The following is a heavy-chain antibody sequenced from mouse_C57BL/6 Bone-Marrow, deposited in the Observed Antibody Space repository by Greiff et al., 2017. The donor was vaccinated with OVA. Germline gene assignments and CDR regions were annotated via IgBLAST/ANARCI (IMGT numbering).Heavy chain of an antibody. CDR3: ALGALYAMDY. CDR1: GYTFTSYW. D-gene: IGHD6-1*01. J-gene: IGHJ4*01. CDR2: LYPGSGRT. Sequence: QVQLQQPGAELVKPGASVKMSCKASGYTFTSYWITWVKQRPGQGLEWIGDLYPGSGRTNYNEKFKRKATLTVDSSCSTAYMQLSSLTSEDAAVYYCALGALYAMDYWGQGTSGTVSS. V-gene: IGHV1-55*01.